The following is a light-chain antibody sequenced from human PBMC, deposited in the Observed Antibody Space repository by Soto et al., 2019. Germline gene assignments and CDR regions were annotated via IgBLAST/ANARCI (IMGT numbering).Light chain of an antibody. CDR1: QSISSY. J-gene: IGKJ4*01. CDR3: QQSYSTPLT. V-gene: IGKV1-39*01. CDR2: AAA. Sequence: DIQMTQSPSSLSASVGDRVTITCRASQSISSYLTWYQQKPGKAPTLLIYAAASLQSGVPSRFSGSGSGTDFTLTISSRQPEYCATYYCQQSYSTPLTFGGGTKVEIK.